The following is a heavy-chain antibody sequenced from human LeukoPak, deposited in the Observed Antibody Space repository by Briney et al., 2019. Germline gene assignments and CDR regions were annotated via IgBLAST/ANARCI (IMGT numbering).Heavy chain of an antibody. V-gene: IGHV3-23*01. CDR3: AKPLIAVAGTLYFDY. Sequence: GGSLRLSCAASGFTFSNYAMSWVRQAPGKGLEWVSTFSGSGGSTYYADSVKGRFTISRDNSKNTLYLQMNSLRAEDTAVYYCAKPLIAVAGTLYFDYWGQGTLVTVSS. D-gene: IGHD6-19*01. CDR1: GFTFSNYA. J-gene: IGHJ4*02. CDR2: FSGSGGST.